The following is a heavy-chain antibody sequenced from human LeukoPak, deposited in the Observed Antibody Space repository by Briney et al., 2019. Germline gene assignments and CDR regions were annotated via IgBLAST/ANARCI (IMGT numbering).Heavy chain of an antibody. CDR2: ISGSGGST. J-gene: IGHJ4*02. CDR1: GFTFSSYA. Sequence: GGSLRLSCAASGFTFSSYAMSWVRQAPGKGLEWFSAISGSGGSTYYADSVKGRFTISRDNSKNTLYLQMNSLRAEDTAVYYCAKDQTYSSGWFDYWGQGALVTVSS. V-gene: IGHV3-23*01. D-gene: IGHD6-19*01. CDR3: AKDQTYSSGWFDY.